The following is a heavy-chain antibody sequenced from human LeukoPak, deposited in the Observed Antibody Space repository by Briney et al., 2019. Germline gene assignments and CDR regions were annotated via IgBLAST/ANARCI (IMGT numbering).Heavy chain of an antibody. Sequence: GGSLRLSCAASGFTFSNYNMNWVRQAPGKGLEWVSYISSSSSTIHYAETVKGRFTISRDNARNSLYLQMNSLRAEDTAVYYCARDFLEDDYWGQGTLVTVSS. V-gene: IGHV3-48*01. CDR3: ARDFLEDDY. D-gene: IGHD3-3*01. J-gene: IGHJ4*02. CDR2: ISSSSSTI. CDR1: GFTFSNYN.